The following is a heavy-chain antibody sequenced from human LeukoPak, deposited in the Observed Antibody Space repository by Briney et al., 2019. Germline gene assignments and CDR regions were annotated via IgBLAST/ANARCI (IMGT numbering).Heavy chain of an antibody. CDR1: GFTFSSYA. CDR2: ISYDGSNK. V-gene: IGHV3-30-3*01. Sequence: PGGSLRLSCAASGFTFSSYAMHWVRQAPGKGLEWVAVISYDGSNKYYADSVKGRFTISRDNSKNTPYLQMNSLRAEDTAVYYCARDSLAYSVVVTATPPDYWGQGTLVTVSS. CDR3: ARDSLAYSVVVTATPPDY. D-gene: IGHD2-21*02. J-gene: IGHJ4*02.